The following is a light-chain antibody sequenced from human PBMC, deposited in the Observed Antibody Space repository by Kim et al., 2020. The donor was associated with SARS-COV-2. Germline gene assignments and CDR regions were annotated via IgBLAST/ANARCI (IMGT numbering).Light chain of an antibody. CDR1: ALPKQY. J-gene: IGLJ3*02. Sequence: SYELTQPPSVSVSPGQTARITCSGDALPKQYAYWFQQKPGQAPVVVIYEDTERPSGIPERFSGSTSGTTVTLTISGVHAEDEADYYCQTADSSDTFWVFG. CDR2: EDT. CDR3: QTADSSDTFWV. V-gene: IGLV3-25*03.